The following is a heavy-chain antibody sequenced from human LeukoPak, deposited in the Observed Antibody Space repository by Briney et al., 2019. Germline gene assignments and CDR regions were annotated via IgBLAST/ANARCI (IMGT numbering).Heavy chain of an antibody. V-gene: IGHV1-69*05. D-gene: IGHD4-11*01. CDR3: ARALQSDSAD. CDR2: IIPIFGTA. J-gene: IGHJ4*02. Sequence: ASVKVSCKASGGTFSSYAISWVRQAPGQGLEWMGGIIPIFGTANYAQKFQGRVTITTDESTSTAYMELNSLRSEDTAVYYCARALQSDSADWGQGTLVTVSS. CDR1: GGTFSSYA.